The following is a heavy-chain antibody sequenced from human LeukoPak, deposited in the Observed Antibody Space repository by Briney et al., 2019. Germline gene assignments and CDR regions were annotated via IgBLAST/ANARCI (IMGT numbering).Heavy chain of an antibody. D-gene: IGHD3-10*01. CDR3: TRESAISYGSGTYSPFDY. J-gene: IGHJ4*02. V-gene: IGHV3-7*01. CDR1: GFTFSSYW. CDR2: IKQDGSEK. Sequence: GGSLRLSCAASGFTFSSYWMHWVRQAPGKGLEWVANIKQDGSEKYYAKNSLYLQMNSLRAEDTAVYYCTRESAISYGSGTYSPFDYWGQGTLVTVSS.